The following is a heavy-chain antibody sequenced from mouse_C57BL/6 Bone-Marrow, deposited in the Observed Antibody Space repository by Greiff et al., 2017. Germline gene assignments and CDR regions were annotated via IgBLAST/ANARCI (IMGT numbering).Heavy chain of an antibody. J-gene: IGHJ4*01. V-gene: IGHV12-3*01. CDR1: GFPITSGYY. Sequence: VQLQQSGPGLVQPSQSLFLTCSITGFPITSGYYWIWIRPSPGKPLEWMGYITHSGETFYNPSLQSPISITSETSKNQFFLQLNSVTTEDTAMYYCAGVRSYYYAMDYWGQGTSVTVSS. CDR2: ITHSGET. CDR3: AGVRSYYYAMDY.